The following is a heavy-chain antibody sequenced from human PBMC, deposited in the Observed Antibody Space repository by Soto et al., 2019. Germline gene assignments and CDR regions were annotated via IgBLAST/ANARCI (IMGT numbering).Heavy chain of an antibody. V-gene: IGHV3-7*01. CDR3: ARAVL. J-gene: IGHJ4*02. Sequence: GSLRLSCAASGFSFSNYWMSWVRQAPGKGLEWVANIKRDGSEIYYVDSVKGRFTISRDNAKNSLYLQMNSLRAEDTAVYYCARAVLWGKGTLVAVPS. CDR2: IKRDGSEI. CDR1: GFSFSNYW. D-gene: IGHD3-10*01.